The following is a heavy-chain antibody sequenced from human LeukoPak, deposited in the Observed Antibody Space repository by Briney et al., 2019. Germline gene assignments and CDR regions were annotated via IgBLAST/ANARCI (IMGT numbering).Heavy chain of an antibody. CDR1: GGSISSYY. CDR2: IYYSGST. Sequence: SETLSLTCTVSGGSISSYYWSWIRQPPGKGLEWIGYIYYSGSTNYNPSLKSRVTISVDTSKSQFSLQLTSVTAADTAVYYCARATECSSISCYSYYGLDVWGQGTTVTVS. V-gene: IGHV4-59*01. D-gene: IGHD2-2*01. J-gene: IGHJ6*02. CDR3: ARATECSSISCYSYYGLDV.